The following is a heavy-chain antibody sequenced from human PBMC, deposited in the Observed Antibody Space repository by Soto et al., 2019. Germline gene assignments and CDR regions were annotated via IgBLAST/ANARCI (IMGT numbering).Heavy chain of an antibody. Sequence: SETLSLTCTVSGGSISSGGYYWSWIRQHPGKGLEWIGYIYYSGSTYYNSSLKRRVTISVDTSKNQFSLKLSSVTAADTAVYYFAREPTSMGAVDYWGQGTLVTVSS. CDR2: IYYSGST. CDR1: GGSISSGGYY. J-gene: IGHJ4*02. CDR3: AREPTSMGAVDY. V-gene: IGHV4-31*03. D-gene: IGHD3-16*01.